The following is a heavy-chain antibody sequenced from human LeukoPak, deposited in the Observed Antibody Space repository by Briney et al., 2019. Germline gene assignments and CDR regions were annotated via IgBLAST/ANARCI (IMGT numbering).Heavy chain of an antibody. CDR3: ARDKGGRDILTGHNWFEP. V-gene: IGHV1-69*06. D-gene: IGHD3-9*01. CDR1: GGTFISYS. Sequence: SVKVSCKASGGTFISYSISWVRQAPGQGREWMVGIIPIFGTANYAQKFQGGVTITADKYTSTAYMELSSLRSEDTAVYYCARDKGGRDILTGHNWFEPWGQGTLVTVSS. J-gene: IGHJ5*02. CDR2: IIPIFGTA.